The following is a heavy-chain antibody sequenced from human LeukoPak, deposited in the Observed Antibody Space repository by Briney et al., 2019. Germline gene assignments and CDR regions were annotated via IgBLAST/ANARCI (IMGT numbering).Heavy chain of an antibody. CDR2: LTPSGTDI. J-gene: IGHJ4*02. D-gene: IGHD7-27*01. V-gene: IGHV3-21*01. CDR1: GFTFNSYA. CDR3: AREIGASGAFDY. Sequence: GGSLRLSCAASGFTFNSYAMNWVRQAPGKGLEWVSSLTPSGTDIYYAASVKGRFTMSRDNAKNSLYLQMNSLRAEDTAVYYCAREIGASGAFDYWGQGTLVTVPS.